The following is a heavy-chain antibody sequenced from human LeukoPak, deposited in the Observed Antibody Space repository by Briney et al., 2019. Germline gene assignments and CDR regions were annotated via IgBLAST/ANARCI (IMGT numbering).Heavy chain of an antibody. J-gene: IGHJ4*02. V-gene: IGHV3-30-3*01. D-gene: IGHD1-26*01. CDR2: ISYDGSNK. CDR1: GFTFSSYA. Sequence: RGSLRLSCAASGFTFSSYAMNWVRQAPGKGLEWVALISYDGSNKNYADSVKGRFTISRDNSKNTLYLQMNSLRAEDTARYFCVRDPAYYKGDYWGQGTLVTVSS. CDR3: VRDPAYYKGDY.